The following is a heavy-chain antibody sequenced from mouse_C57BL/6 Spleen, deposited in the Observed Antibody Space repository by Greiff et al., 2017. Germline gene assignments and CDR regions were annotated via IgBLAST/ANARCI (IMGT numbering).Heavy chain of an antibody. V-gene: IGHV1-14*01. CDR2: IYPYNDGT. D-gene: IGHD2-2*01. J-gene: IGHJ1*03. CDR3: ARGRWLRGNWYFDV. Sequence: VQLQQSGPELVKPGASVKMSCKASGYTFTSYVLHWVKQKPGQGLEWIGYIYPYNDGTKYNEKFKGKATLTSDKSSSTAYMELSSLTSEDSAVYYCARGRWLRGNWYFDVWGTGTTVTVSS. CDR1: GYTFTSYV.